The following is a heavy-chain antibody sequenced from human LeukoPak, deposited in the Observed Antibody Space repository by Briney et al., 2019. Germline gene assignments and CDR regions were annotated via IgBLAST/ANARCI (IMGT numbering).Heavy chain of an antibody. D-gene: IGHD2-2*01. CDR1: GFTFSSYG. Sequence: GESLRLSCAASGFTFSSYGMHWVRQAPGKGLEWVAFIRYDGSNKYYADSVKGRFTISRDNSKNTLYLQMNSLRAEDTAVYYCAKTAAASYYYYYMDVWGKGTTVTVSS. J-gene: IGHJ6*03. V-gene: IGHV3-30*02. CDR3: AKTAAASYYYYYMDV. CDR2: IRYDGSNK.